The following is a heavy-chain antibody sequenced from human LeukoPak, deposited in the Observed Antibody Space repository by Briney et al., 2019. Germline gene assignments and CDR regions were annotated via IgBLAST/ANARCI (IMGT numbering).Heavy chain of an antibody. CDR1: GYTFDDYG. V-gene: IGHV3-9*01. J-gene: IGHJ4*02. CDR3: AKGGYSSGWYGDH. D-gene: IGHD6-19*01. CDR2: ISWNSGTV. Sequence: GGSLRLSCAASGYTFDDYGMHWVRQAPGKGLEWVSGISWNSGTVVYADSVRGRFTISRDNAKNSVYLQMNSLKAEDTALYYCAKGGYSSGWYGDHWGRGTLVTVSS.